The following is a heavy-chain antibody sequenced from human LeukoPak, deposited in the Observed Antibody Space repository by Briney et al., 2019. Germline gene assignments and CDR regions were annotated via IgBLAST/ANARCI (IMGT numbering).Heavy chain of an antibody. Sequence: GSLRLSCAASGFTFSSYAMSWVRQAPGKGLEWVSAISGSGGSTYYADSVKGRFTISRDNSKNTLYLQMNSLRAEDTAVYYCAKGITMVRGVDYWGQGTQVTVSS. CDR1: GFTFSSYA. V-gene: IGHV3-23*01. D-gene: IGHD3-10*01. CDR3: AKGITMVRGVDY. CDR2: ISGSGGST. J-gene: IGHJ4*02.